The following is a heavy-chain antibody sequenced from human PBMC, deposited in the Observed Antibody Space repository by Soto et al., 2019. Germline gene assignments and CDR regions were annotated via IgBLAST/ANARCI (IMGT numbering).Heavy chain of an antibody. CDR3: ARDKGDGSGSYYGS. CDR2: ISAYNGNT. CDR1: GYTFSSYG. Sequence: QVQLVQSGAEVKKPGASVKVSCKASGYTFSSYGISWVRQAPGQGLEWMGWISAYNGNTNYAQKLQGRVTMTTDTATSTASMDLRSRRSDDTAIYYCARDKGDGSGSYYGSWGQGTLVTVSS. J-gene: IGHJ5*02. D-gene: IGHD3-10*01. V-gene: IGHV1-18*01.